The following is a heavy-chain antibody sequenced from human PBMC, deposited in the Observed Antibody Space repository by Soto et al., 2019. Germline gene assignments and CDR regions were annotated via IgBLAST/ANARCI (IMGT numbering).Heavy chain of an antibody. CDR1: GFTFDSYA. Sequence: GGSLRLSCVASGFTFDSYAMNWIRQAPGKGLEWVSVISGGGTSTYYADSVKGRFTVSRDNSKNTMYLQMNRLSAEDTGVYYCAKDRFVHDSGTVPAAPLIGLAVWGQGTTVTVSS. J-gene: IGHJ6*02. CDR2: ISGGGTST. D-gene: IGHD2-2*01. CDR3: AKDRFVHDSGTVPAAPLIGLAV. V-gene: IGHV3-23*01.